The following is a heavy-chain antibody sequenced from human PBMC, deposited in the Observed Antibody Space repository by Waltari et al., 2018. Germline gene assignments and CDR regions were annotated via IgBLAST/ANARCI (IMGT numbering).Heavy chain of an antibody. J-gene: IGHJ4*02. CDR2: IGGSGTTI. D-gene: IGHD3-16*01. CDR3: VRRGDY. Sequence: EVQLVESGGGLVQPGGSLRLSCAASGFTFSSYEMNWVRQAPGKGLDVVSDIGGSGTTIYYADSVKGRFTISRDNAKNSLYLQMNSLRAEDTAVYYCVRRGDYWGQGTLVTVSS. V-gene: IGHV3-48*03. CDR1: GFTFSSYE.